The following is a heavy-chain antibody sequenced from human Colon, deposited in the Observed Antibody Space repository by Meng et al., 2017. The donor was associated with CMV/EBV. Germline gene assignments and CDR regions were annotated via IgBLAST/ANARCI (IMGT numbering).Heavy chain of an antibody. CDR3: ARQLPAYSSSSYAFDV. CDR2: IYYSGST. Sequence: GPLRLSCTVSGGSISSSSYYWGWIRQPPGKGLDWIGTIYYSGSTYYNPSLRSRLSISVDTSKNQFSLKLSSVTAADTAVFYCARQLPAYSSSSYAFDVWGQGTMVTVSS. V-gene: IGHV4-39*01. CDR1: GGSISSSSYY. D-gene: IGHD6-6*01. J-gene: IGHJ3*01.